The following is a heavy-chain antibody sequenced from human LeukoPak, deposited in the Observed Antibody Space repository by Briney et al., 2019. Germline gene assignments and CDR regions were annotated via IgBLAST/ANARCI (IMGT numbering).Heavy chain of an antibody. CDR3: ARDSRGSYSADY. Sequence: GGSLRLSCAASGFTVSSNYMSWIRQAPGKGLEWVSVIYSGGSTYYVDSVKGRFTISRDNSKNTLYLQMNSLRAEDTAVCYCARDSRGSYSADYWGQGTLVTVSS. D-gene: IGHD1-26*01. CDR1: GFTVSSNY. CDR2: IYSGGST. J-gene: IGHJ4*02. V-gene: IGHV3-66*01.